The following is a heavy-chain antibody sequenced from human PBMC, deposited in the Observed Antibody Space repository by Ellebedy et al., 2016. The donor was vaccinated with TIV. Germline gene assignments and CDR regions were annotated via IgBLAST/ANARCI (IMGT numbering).Heavy chain of an antibody. D-gene: IGHD6-6*01. CDR1: GEAITVDHW. CDR2: IYLTGST. V-gene: IGHV4-4*02. CDR3: ARAIIAPRPYYFDS. J-gene: IGHJ4*02. Sequence: SETLSLXXSVSGEAITVDHWLSWVRQPPGKGLEWIGEIYLTGSTNYNPSLKSRVTMSIDKSKTQFSLKLTSVTAADTAVYYCARAIIAPRPYYFDSWGQGALVTVSS.